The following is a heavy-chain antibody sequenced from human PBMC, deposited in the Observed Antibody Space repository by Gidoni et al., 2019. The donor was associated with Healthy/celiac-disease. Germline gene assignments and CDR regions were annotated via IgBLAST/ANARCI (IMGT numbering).Heavy chain of an antibody. V-gene: IGHV4-59*08. CDR3: ARTSLVGATLFDY. J-gene: IGHJ4*02. CDR1: GGSISSYY. D-gene: IGHD1-26*01. Sequence: QVQLQESGPGLVKPSETLSLTCTVSGGSISSYYWGWIRQPPGKGLEWIGYCYYSGSTNYNPSLKSRVTISVDTSKNQFSLKLSSVTAADTAVYYCARTSLVGATLFDYWGQGTLVTVSS. CDR2: CYYSGST.